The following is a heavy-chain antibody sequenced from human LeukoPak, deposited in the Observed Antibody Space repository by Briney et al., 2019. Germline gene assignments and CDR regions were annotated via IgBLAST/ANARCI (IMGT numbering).Heavy chain of an antibody. J-gene: IGHJ5*02. CDR3: ASSVPAATNWFDP. V-gene: IGHV4-59*05. Sequence: SETLSLTCTVSGGSISSYYWSWIRQPPGKGLEWIGSIYYSGSTYYNPSLKSRVTISVDTSKNQFSLKLSSVTAADTAVYYCASSVPAATNWFDPWGQGTLVTVSS. CDR2: IYYSGST. CDR1: GGSISSYY. D-gene: IGHD2-2*01.